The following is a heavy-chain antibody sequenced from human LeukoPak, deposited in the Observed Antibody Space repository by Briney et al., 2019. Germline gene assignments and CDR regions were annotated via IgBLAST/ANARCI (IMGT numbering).Heavy chain of an antibody. V-gene: IGHV3-23*01. CDR1: GLTFYTYA. Sequence: PGGSLRLSCSVSGLTFYTYAMSWVRQAPGKGLEWVSAISGRDGRTYYTDSVKGRFTISRDNSKNTLYLQMNSLRAEDTAVYYCARCVWADNWFDPWGQGTLVTVSS. J-gene: IGHJ5*02. CDR3: ARCVWADNWFDP. D-gene: IGHD3-16*01. CDR2: ISGRDGRT.